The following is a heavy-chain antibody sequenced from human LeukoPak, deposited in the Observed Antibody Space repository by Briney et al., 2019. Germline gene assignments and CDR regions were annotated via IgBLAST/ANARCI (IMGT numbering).Heavy chain of an antibody. CDR3: ARETRLHSGSYSNDAFDI. Sequence: SETLSLTCTVSGGSISSYYWSWIRQPPGKGLEWIGYISYSGSTDYNPSLKSRVTISLDTSKTQFSLRLSSVTAADTAVYYCARETRLHSGSYSNDAFDIWGQGTMVTVSS. D-gene: IGHD1-26*01. V-gene: IGHV4-59*01. J-gene: IGHJ3*02. CDR2: ISYSGST. CDR1: GGSISSYY.